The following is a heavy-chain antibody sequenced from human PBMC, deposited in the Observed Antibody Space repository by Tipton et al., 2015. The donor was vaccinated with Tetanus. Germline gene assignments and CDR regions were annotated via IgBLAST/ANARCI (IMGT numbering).Heavy chain of an antibody. CDR2: IYYSRST. V-gene: IGHV4-31*03. D-gene: IGHD1-26*01. CDR1: GGSISRGGYY. CDR3: ARDQARGARGWNYFDF. Sequence: LRLSCTVSGGSISRGGYYWSWIRQHPGKGLEWIGDIYYSRSTYYNPSLKSRFTISVDTSKNQFSLKLNSVTAADTAVYYCARDQARGARGWNYFDFWGQGTLVTVSS. J-gene: IGHJ4*02.